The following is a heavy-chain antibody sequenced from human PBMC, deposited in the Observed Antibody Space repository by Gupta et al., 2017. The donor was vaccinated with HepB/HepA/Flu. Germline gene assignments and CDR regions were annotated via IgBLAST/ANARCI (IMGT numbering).Heavy chain of an antibody. CDR1: GYTFTGYY. J-gene: IGHJ5*02. D-gene: IGHD3-10*02. CDR2: SNTTSGGT. Sequence: QVQLVQSGADGAQPGASVKVSCKASGYTFTGYYMHWVRQAPGQGLAVMGWSNTTSGGTKYAPKCQGRGTITRDTSIRTSDRELGMLSSDDPAVLDVERPQDETGSRDHMFGLAPGGQVTIVTVSS. CDR3: ERPQDETGSRDHMFGLAP. V-gene: IGHV1-2*02.